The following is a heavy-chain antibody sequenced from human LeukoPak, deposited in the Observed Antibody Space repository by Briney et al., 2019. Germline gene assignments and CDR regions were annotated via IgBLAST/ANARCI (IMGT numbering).Heavy chain of an antibody. CDR2: INHSGST. CDR1: GGSFSGYY. Sequence: SETLSLTCAVYGGSFSGYYWSWIRQPPGKGLEWIGEINHSGSTNHNPSLKSRVTISVDTSKNQFSLKLSSVTAADTAVYYCTRGGNYDILTGLHWFDPWGQGTLVTVSS. CDR3: TRGGNYDILTGLHWFDP. D-gene: IGHD3-9*01. V-gene: IGHV4-34*01. J-gene: IGHJ5*02.